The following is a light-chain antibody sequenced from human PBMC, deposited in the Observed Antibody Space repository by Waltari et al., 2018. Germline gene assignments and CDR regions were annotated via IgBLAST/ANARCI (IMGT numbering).Light chain of an antibody. CDR1: ESVSTN. CDR3: QQYKTWPYT. J-gene: IGKJ2*01. Sequence: ETVMTQSPASLSVSPGERATLSCWASESVSTNLAWYQQKPGQPPRLPLYETSTRATGVSARFSGSGSATDFTLTISALQSEDFALYYCQQYKTWPYTFGQGTKLEIK. V-gene: IGKV3D-15*01. CDR2: ETS.